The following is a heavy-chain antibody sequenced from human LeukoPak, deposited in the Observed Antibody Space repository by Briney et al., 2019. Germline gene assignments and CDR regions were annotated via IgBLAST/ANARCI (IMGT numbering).Heavy chain of an antibody. CDR3: ARDPLLWFGELLFDY. V-gene: IGHV4-38-2*02. J-gene: IGHJ4*02. CDR1: GYSISSGYY. D-gene: IGHD3-10*01. CDR2: IYHSGST. Sequence: SETLSLTCTVSGYSISSGYYWGWIRQPPGKGLEWIGSIYHSGSTYYNPSLKSRVTISVDTSKNQFSLKLSSVTAADTAVYYCARDPLLWFGELLFDYWGQGTLVTVSS.